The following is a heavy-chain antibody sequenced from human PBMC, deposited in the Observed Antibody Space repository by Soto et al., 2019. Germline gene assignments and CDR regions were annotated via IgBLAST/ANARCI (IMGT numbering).Heavy chain of an antibody. CDR3: VRKNYVEGGILAGDFDY. V-gene: IGHV3-33*01. Sequence: QVQLVESGGGVVQSGRSLRLSCAASGFTFSIFAMHWVRQAPGKGLEWVSLISYDGTNKYYAESVKGRFTITTDNSKNTLYLQINRLRDEDTAVYYCVRKNYVEGGILAGDFDYWGQGTLVTVSA. J-gene: IGHJ4*02. CDR2: ISYDGTNK. D-gene: IGHD2-21*01. CDR1: GFTFSIFA.